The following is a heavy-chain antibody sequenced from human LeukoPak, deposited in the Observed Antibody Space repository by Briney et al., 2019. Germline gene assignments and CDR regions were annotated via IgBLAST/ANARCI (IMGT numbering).Heavy chain of an antibody. Sequence: GGPLRLSCAASGFTFSGYGMHWVRQAPGKGLEWVAVLSFDGSNKYYADSVRGRFTISRDNSKNTLYLQMNSLRAEDTALYYCAKDRGFGELSYYTYGMDVWGPGTTVTVSS. D-gene: IGHD3-10*01. J-gene: IGHJ6*02. V-gene: IGHV3-30*18. CDR1: GFTFSGYG. CDR3: AKDRGFGELSYYTYGMDV. CDR2: LSFDGSNK.